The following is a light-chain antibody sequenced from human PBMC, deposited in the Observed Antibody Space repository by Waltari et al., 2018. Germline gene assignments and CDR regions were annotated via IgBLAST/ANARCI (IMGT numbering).Light chain of an antibody. CDR3: MQGTHWPWT. CDR2: KVS. V-gene: IGKV2-30*02. Sequence: DVVMTQSPLSLAVTPGQPASISCRSSQSLVPSNGNTYLNWFQQRPGQSPRRLINKVSNRESGGQDRLSGSGSGTDFTLEISRVEAEDVGVYYCMQGTHWPWTFGQGTKVEI. J-gene: IGKJ1*01. CDR1: QSLVPSNGNTY.